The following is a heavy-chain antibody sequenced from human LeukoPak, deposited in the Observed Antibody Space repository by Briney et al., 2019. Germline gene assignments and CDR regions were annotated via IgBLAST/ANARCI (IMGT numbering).Heavy chain of an antibody. D-gene: IGHD2-15*01. V-gene: IGHV3-23*01. Sequence: GGSLRLSCAASGFTFSSYAMIWVRQAPGEGLEWVSTISASDDSTNYADSVKGRFTISRDNSENTLFLQMNSLRAEDTAVYYCAKSFAFAASDHWGQGALVTVSS. CDR2: ISASDDST. CDR3: AKSFAFAASDH. CDR1: GFTFSSYA. J-gene: IGHJ4*01.